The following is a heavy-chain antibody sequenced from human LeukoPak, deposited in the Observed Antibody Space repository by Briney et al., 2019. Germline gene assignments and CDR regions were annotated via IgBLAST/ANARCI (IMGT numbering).Heavy chain of an antibody. CDR3: ASSGSYYYFDY. V-gene: IGHV3-33*01. D-gene: IGHD1-26*01. Sequence: PGRSLRLSCAASGFTFSSYGMHWVRQAPGKGLEWVAVIWYDGSNKYYADSVKGRFTISRDNSKNTLYLQMNSLRAEDTAVYYCASSGSYYYFDYWGQGTLATVSS. J-gene: IGHJ4*02. CDR1: GFTFSSYG. CDR2: IWYDGSNK.